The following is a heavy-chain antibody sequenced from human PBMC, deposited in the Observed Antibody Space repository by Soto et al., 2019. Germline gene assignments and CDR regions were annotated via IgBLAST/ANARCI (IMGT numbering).Heavy chain of an antibody. Sequence: TLSLTCTVSGGSISSYYWSWIRQPPGKGLEWIGYIFSSGTTYYNPSLKSRLTMSLDTSQNQFSLKLNSVTAADTAVYFCARVPSPFDFYYAMDVWGQGTTVTVSS. CDR3: ARVPSPFDFYYAMDV. V-gene: IGHV4-59*08. CDR2: IFSSGTT. D-gene: IGHD3-16*01. CDR1: GGSISSYY. J-gene: IGHJ6*02.